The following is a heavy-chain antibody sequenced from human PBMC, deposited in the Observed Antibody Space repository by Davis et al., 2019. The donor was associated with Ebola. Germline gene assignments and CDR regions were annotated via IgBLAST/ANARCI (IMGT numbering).Heavy chain of an antibody. CDR1: GGSVSSGSYF. V-gene: IGHV4-61*01. CDR2: IYDSGST. J-gene: IGHJ5*02. CDR3: ARVPRYCSSTRCYWGWFDP. Sequence: MPSETLSLTCTVSGGSVSSGSYFWSWIRQPPAKGLEWIGYIYDSGSTNYNPSLKSRVTISVDTSKNQFSLKLNSVTTADTAVYYCARVPRYCSSTRCYWGWFDPWGQGTLVTVSS. D-gene: IGHD2-2*01.